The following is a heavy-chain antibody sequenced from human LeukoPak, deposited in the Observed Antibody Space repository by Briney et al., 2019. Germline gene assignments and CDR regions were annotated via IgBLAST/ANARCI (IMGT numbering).Heavy chain of an antibody. CDR3: LCLGTITSAGTGY. D-gene: IGHD6-13*01. CDR2: INSAGSIT. J-gene: IGHJ4*02. Sequence: GGSLRLSCAASGFTFSSYWMHWVRQAPGEGLVWVSRINSAGSITNYADSVKGRYTISRDNAKSALYVQMSGLRAEDTAVYYCLCLGTITSAGTGYWGQGTLVTVSS. CDR1: GFTFSSYW. V-gene: IGHV3-74*01.